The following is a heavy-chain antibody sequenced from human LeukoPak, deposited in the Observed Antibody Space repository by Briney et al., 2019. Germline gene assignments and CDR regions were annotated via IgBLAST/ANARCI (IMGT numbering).Heavy chain of an antibody. CDR3: ARDRSGSYSDYYYYYMDV. Sequence: GGSLRLSCAASGFTFSSYWMHWVRHAPGKGLVWVSRINSDGSSTSYADSVKGRFTISRDNAKNTLYLQMNSLRAEDTAVYYCARDRSGSYSDYYYYYMDVWGKGTTVTVSS. D-gene: IGHD1-26*01. CDR1: GFTFSSYW. CDR2: INSDGSST. V-gene: IGHV3-74*01. J-gene: IGHJ6*03.